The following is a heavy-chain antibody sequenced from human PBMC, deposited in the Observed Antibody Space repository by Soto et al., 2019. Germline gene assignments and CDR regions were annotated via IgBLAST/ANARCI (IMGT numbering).Heavy chain of an antibody. CDR3: ARGVVGATRESIGFDP. J-gene: IGHJ5*02. CDR1: GYTFTSYC. CDR2: ISAYNGNT. D-gene: IGHD1-26*01. Sequence: ASVKVSCKASGYTFTSYCISWVRQAPGQGLEWMGWISAYNGNTNYAQKLQGRVTMTTDTSTSTAYMELRSLRSDDTAVYYCARGVVGATRESIGFDPWGQGTLVTVSS. V-gene: IGHV1-18*01.